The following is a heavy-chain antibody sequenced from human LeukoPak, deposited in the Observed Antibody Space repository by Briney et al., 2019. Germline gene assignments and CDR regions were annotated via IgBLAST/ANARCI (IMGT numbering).Heavy chain of an antibody. V-gene: IGHV1-8*01. CDR2: MNPNSGNT. Sequence: ASVKVSCKASGYTFTSYDINWVRQATGQGLEWMGWMNPNSGNTGYAQKFQGRVTMTRNTSISTAYMELSSLRSDDTAVYYCVGSYYYDSSGYPTLDYWGQGTLVTVSS. CDR3: VGSYYYDSSGYPTLDY. J-gene: IGHJ4*02. D-gene: IGHD3-22*01. CDR1: GYTFTSYD.